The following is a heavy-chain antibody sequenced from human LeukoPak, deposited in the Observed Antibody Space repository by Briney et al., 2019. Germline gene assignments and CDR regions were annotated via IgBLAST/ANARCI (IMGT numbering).Heavy chain of an antibody. D-gene: IGHD3-3*01. CDR3: ARVLPVLRGSAFDI. Sequence: SETLSLTCTVSGGSISSSSYYWGWIRQPPGKGLEWIGSIYYSGSTYYNPSLKSRVTISVDTSKNQFSLQLNSVTPEDTAMYYCARVLPVLRGSAFDIWGQGTMVAVSS. CDR2: IYYSGST. V-gene: IGHV4-39*07. CDR1: GGSISSSSYY. J-gene: IGHJ3*02.